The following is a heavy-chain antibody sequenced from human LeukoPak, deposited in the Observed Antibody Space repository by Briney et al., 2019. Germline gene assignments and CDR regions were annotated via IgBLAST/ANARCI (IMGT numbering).Heavy chain of an antibody. V-gene: IGHV1-2*06. Sequence: GASVKVSCKASGYTFIDYYLHWVRQAPGQGLEWMGRINPNSGGAKYGQKFQGRVTMTRDTSVTTVYMELSRLRSDDTAVYYCAREGEPYNWNARFDPWGQGTLVTVSS. J-gene: IGHJ5*02. CDR3: AREGEPYNWNARFDP. D-gene: IGHD1-1*01. CDR1: GYTFIDYY. CDR2: INPNSGGA.